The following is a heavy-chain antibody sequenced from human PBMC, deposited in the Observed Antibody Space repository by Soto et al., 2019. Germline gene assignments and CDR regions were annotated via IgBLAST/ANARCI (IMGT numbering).Heavy chain of an antibody. D-gene: IGHD1-20*01. CDR2: INSDGSST. CDR3: ARGYRQLDY. V-gene: IGHV3-74*01. Sequence: ASLRLSCAASGFTFSSFWMHWVRQAPGKGLVWVSRINSDGSSTTYADSVKGRFTISRDNAKNTLYLQMNSLRAEDTAMYYCARGYRQLDYWGQGTLVTVSS. J-gene: IGHJ4*02. CDR1: GFTFSSFW.